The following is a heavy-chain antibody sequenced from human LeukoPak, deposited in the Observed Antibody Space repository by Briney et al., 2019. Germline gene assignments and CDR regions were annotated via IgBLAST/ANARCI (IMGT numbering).Heavy chain of an antibody. D-gene: IGHD6-19*01. CDR1: GGSFTAYY. V-gene: IGHV4-34*01. J-gene: IGHJ4*02. CDR3: ARQRSSGWSSSIDS. Sequence: SETLSLTCAVYGGSFTAYYWSWIRQPPGKGLEWIGEITHTGNTNYNPSPKSRVTISLDTSRNQFSLKVTSVTAADTAVYYCARQRSSGWSSSIDSWGQGTLVTVSS. CDR2: ITHTGNT.